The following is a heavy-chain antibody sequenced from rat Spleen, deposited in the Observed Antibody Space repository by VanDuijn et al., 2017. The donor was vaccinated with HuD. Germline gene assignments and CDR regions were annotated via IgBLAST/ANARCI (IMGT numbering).Heavy chain of an antibody. V-gene: IGHV5-25*01. CDR2: ISYDGGSP. CDR3: ARSNYPVTPYVMDA. D-gene: IGHD1-4*01. J-gene: IGHJ4*01. Sequence: EVQLVESGGGLVQPGRSLKLSCAASGFTFSNYDMAWVRQAPTKGLEWVAYISYDGGSPYSRDPVKGRFTISRDNAKSTLYLQMDSLRSEDTATYYCARSNYPVTPYVMDAWGQGASVTVSS. CDR1: GFTFSNYD.